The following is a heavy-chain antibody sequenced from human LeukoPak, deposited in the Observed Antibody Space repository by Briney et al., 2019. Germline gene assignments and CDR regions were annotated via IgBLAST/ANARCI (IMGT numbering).Heavy chain of an antibody. Sequence: SQTLSLTCAISGDSVSSNSAAWNWIRQSPSRGLEWLGRTYYRSKWYNDYAVSVKSRITINPDTSKNQFSLQLNSVTPEDTAVYYCARDTRVSEYSSSWRGIYYFDYWGQGTLVTVSS. CDR3: ARDTRVSEYSSSWRGIYYFDY. D-gene: IGHD6-13*01. CDR1: GDSVSSNSAA. CDR2: TYYRSKWYN. J-gene: IGHJ4*02. V-gene: IGHV6-1*01.